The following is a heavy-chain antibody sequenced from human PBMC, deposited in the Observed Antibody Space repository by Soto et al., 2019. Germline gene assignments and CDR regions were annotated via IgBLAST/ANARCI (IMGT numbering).Heavy chain of an antibody. D-gene: IGHD6-6*01. CDR1: GGSISSYY. J-gene: IGHJ4*02. CDR3: ARKARTNTLDY. Sequence: SETLSLTCTVSGGSISSYYWSWIRQPPGKGLEWIGYIYYSGSTNYNPSLKSRVTISVDTSKNQFSLKLSSVTAADTAVYYCARKARTNTLDYWGQGTLVTVSS. V-gene: IGHV4-59*01. CDR2: IYYSGST.